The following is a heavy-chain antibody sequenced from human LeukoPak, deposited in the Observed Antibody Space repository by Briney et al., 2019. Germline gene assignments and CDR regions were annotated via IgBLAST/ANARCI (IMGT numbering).Heavy chain of an antibody. CDR2: INPNSGGT. CDR1: GYAFTGYY. CDR3: ARYNSGWYSGY. D-gene: IGHD6-19*01. J-gene: IGHJ4*02. Sequence: ASVKVSCKASGYAFTGYYMHWVRQAPGQGLEWMGWINPNSGGTNYAQKFQGRVTMTRDTSISTAYMELSSLRSDDTAVYYCARYNSGWYSGYWGQGTLVNVSS. V-gene: IGHV1-2*02.